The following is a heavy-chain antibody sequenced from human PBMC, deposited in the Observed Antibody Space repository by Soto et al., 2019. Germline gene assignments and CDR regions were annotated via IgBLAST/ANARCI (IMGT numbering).Heavy chain of an antibody. CDR3: AKDWKWEAFYYGMNV. V-gene: IGHV3-30*02. D-gene: IGHD1-26*01. CDR2: IWYDGSNK. CDR1: GFTFSSYG. J-gene: IGHJ6*02. Sequence: GGSLRLSCAASGFTFSSYGMHWVRQAPGKGLEWVAVIWYDGSNKYCADSVKGRFTISRDNSENTLFLQMNSLRGDDTAVYYCAKDWKWEAFYYGMNVWGQGTTVTVSS.